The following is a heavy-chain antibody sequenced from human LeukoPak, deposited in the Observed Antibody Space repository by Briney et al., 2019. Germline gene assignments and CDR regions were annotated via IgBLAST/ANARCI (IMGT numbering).Heavy chain of an antibody. CDR3: ARKGFDSSGYRKAFDI. CDR2: FDPEDGET. CDR1: GYTLTELS. V-gene: IGHV1-24*01. D-gene: IGHD3-22*01. Sequence: ASVKVSCKVSGYTLTELSMHWVRQAPGKGLEWMGGFDPEDGETIYAQKFQGRVTMTEDTPTDTAYMELSSLRSEDTAVYYCARKGFDSSGYRKAFDIWGQGTMVTVSS. J-gene: IGHJ3*02.